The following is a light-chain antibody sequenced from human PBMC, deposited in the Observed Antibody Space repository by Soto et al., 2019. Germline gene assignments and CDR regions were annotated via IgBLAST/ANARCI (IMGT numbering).Light chain of an antibody. V-gene: IGKV3-15*01. CDR3: QQYDSWPFT. CDR1: QSVSSK. CDR2: GAS. J-gene: IGKJ4*01. Sequence: EIGMTQSPVTLSVSPGERATLSCRASQSVSSKLAWYQQKPGQAPRLLLYGASTRATGAPARISGSGSGTEFILTISSLQSEDFASYYCQQYDSWPFTFGGGTK.